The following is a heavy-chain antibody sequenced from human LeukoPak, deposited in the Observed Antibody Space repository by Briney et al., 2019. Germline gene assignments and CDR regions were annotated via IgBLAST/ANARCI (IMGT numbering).Heavy chain of an antibody. Sequence: GGSLRLSCAASGFTFSSYAMSWVRQAPGKGLEWVSAISGSGGSTYYADSVKGRFTISGDNSKNTLYLQMNSLRAEDTAVYYCAKKSRGTYNWNDWGQGTLVTVSS. CDR3: AKKSRGTYNWND. D-gene: IGHD1-1*01. CDR2: ISGSGGST. CDR1: GFTFSSYA. J-gene: IGHJ4*02. V-gene: IGHV3-23*01.